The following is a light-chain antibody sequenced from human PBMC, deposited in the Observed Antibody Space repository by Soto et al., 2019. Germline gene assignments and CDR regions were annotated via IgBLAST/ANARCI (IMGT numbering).Light chain of an antibody. V-gene: IGKV4-1*01. J-gene: IGKJ4*01. CDR2: WAS. CDR3: QQYYGLPLT. Sequence: DIVMTQSPDSLAVSLGERATINCKSSQSVLYSSDNKNYLTWYQQKPGQPPRLLIYWASTRESGVPDRFRGSGSGTDFTLTISSLQAEDVAVYYCQQYYGLPLTFGGGTKVEIK. CDR1: QSVLYSSDNKNY.